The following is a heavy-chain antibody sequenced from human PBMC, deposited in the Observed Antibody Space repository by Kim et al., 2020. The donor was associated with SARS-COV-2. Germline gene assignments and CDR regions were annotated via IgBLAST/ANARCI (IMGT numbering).Heavy chain of an antibody. V-gene: IGHV4-39*07. CDR2: IYYSGST. D-gene: IGHD6-25*01. J-gene: IGHJ4*02. CDR3: ARDGSSGGPDY. Sequence: SETLSLTCTVSGGSISSSSYYWGWIRQPPGKGLEWIGSIYYSGSTYYNPSLKSRVTISVDTSKNQFSLKLSSVTAADTAVYYCARDGSSGGPDYWGQGTL. CDR1: GGSISSSSYY.